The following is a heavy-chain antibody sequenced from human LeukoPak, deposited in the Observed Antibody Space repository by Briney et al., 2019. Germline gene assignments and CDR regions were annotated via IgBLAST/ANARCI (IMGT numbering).Heavy chain of an antibody. J-gene: IGHJ4*02. CDR1: GGSISSYY. D-gene: IGHD5-18*01. V-gene: IGHV4-59*08. Sequence: PSETLSLTCTVSGGSISSYYWSWIRQPPGKGLEWIGYIYYSGSTNYNPSLKSRVTMSVDTSKNQFSLQLSSVTAADTAVYYCASLDRYSYAYVVYWGQGTLVTVSS. CDR2: IYYSGST. CDR3: ASLDRYSYAYVVY.